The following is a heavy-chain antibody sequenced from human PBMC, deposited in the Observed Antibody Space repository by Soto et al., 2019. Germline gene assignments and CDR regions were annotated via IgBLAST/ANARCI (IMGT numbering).Heavy chain of an antibody. CDR3: VKGAWLDY. CDR2: IRGSSGST. J-gene: IGHJ4*02. CDR1: GFTFSTFD. V-gene: IGHV3-23*01. Sequence: EVQLLESGEGLVQPGGSLRLSCAASGFTFSTFDMTWVRQPPGKGLEWVSLIRGSSGSTYYADSVKGRFTIYKDISKNTLYLQTNSLRAEDTALYFCVKGAWLDYWGQGNMVTVSS.